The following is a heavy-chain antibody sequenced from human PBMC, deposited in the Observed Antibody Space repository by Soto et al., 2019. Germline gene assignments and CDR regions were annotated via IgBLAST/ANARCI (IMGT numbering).Heavy chain of an antibody. CDR1: GFRFSNFG. V-gene: IGHV3-33*01. CDR3: ARAPGKDEAIDY. CDR2: IWHDGKNK. J-gene: IGHJ4*02. Sequence: QVQVVESGGGVVQPGTSLRLSCAASGFRFSNFGMHWVRQAPGKGLEWVAVIWHDGKNKYYADSVEGRFTISRDNSKNTLYLKMNSLRAKDTAVYYCARAPGKDEAIDYWGQRTLVIVSS.